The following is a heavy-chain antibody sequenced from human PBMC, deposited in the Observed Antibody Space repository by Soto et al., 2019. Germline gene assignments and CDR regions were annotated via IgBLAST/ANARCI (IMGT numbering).Heavy chain of an antibody. J-gene: IGHJ4*02. CDR2: IDWDDDK. V-gene: IGHV2-70*01. CDR3: ARMEYSSSSFDY. CDR1: GFSLSTSVMC. Sequence: GPTLVNPTQTLTLTCTFSGFSLSTSVMCVSWIRQPPGKALEWLALIDWDDDKYYSTSLKTRLTISKDTSKNQVVLTMTNMDPVDTATYYCARMEYSSSSFDYWGQGTLVTVSS. D-gene: IGHD6-6*01.